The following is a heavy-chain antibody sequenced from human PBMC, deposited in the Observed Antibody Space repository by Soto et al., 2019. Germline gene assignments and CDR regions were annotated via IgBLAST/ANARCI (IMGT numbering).Heavy chain of an antibody. J-gene: IGHJ4*02. V-gene: IGHV3-33*01. CDR3: ARVERRHYDY. Sequence: QVQLVESGGGVVQPGRSLRLSCAASGFTFSSYGMHWVRQATGKGLEWVAVIWYDGSNKYYADSVKGRFTISRDNSKNTLYLQMNSLRAEDTAVYYCARVERRHYDYWGQGTLVTVSS. CDR1: GFTFSSYG. CDR2: IWYDGSNK.